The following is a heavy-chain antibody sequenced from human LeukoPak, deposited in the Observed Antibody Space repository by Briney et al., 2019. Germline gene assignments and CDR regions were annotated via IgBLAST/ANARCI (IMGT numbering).Heavy chain of an antibody. J-gene: IGHJ4*02. CDR1: GFTFSSYG. CDR2: IRYDGSNK. V-gene: IGHV3-30*02. CDR3: AKTRYCTNGVCSTFDY. Sequence: PGGSLRLSCAASGFTFSSYGMHWVRQAPGKGLEWVAFIRYDGSNKYYADSVKGRFTISRDNSKNTLYLQMNSLRAEDTAVYYCAKTRYCTNGVCSTFDYWGQGTLVTVSS. D-gene: IGHD2-8*01.